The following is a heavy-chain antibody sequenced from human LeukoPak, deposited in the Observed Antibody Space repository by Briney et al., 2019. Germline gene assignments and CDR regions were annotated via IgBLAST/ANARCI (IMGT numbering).Heavy chain of an antibody. D-gene: IGHD2-15*01. J-gene: IGHJ4*02. V-gene: IGHV3-23*01. CDR3: AGNCSGGSCWDY. Sequence: GGSLRLSCAASGFTFSSYAMSWVRQAPGKGLEWVSAISGSGGSTYYADSVKGRCTISRDNSKNTLYLQMNSLRAEDTAVYYCAGNCSGGSCWDYWGQGTLVTVSS. CDR1: GFTFSSYA. CDR2: ISGSGGST.